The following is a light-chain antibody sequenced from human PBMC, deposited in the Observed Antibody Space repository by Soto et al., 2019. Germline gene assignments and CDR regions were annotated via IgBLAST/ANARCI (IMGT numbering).Light chain of an antibody. CDR1: QSISGW. CDR3: QQYNSYST. J-gene: IGKJ1*01. CDR2: DAS. V-gene: IGKV1-5*01. Sequence: DIQMTQSPSTLSASLGDRVTITCRASQSISGWLAWYQQKPGKAPKLLIYDASSLESGVPSRFSGSGSGTDFTLTISSLQPYDFATYYCQQYNSYSTFGQGAKVDIK.